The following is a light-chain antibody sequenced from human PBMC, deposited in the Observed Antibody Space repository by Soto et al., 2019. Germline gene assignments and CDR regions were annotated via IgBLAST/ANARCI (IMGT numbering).Light chain of an antibody. CDR2: EVS. V-gene: IGLV2-8*01. Sequence: QSALTQPPSASGSPGQSVTISCTGTSSDVGGYNFVSWYQQHPGKAPKLMIYEVSERPSGVTDRFSGSKSRNADAPTVSVYEAEDEADYYCSSYAGSGIAVFGGGTKLTVL. J-gene: IGLJ2*01. CDR3: SSYAGSGIAV. CDR1: SSDVGGYNF.